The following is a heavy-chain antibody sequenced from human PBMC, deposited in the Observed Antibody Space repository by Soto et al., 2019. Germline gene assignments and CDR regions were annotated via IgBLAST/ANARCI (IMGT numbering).Heavy chain of an antibody. Sequence: QVQLLESGPGLVKPSQTLSLTCSVSGDSISTVDYFWAWVRQPPGQALEYIGYIYKSATTYYNPSFESRVAISLDTSKSQFSLNVTSLTAADTAVYFCAIGRYCLTGRCFPNWFDSWGQGTLVTVS. V-gene: IGHV4-30-4*01. D-gene: IGHD2-15*01. CDR1: GDSISTVDYF. J-gene: IGHJ5*01. CDR3: AIGRYCLTGRCFPNWFDS. CDR2: IYKSATT.